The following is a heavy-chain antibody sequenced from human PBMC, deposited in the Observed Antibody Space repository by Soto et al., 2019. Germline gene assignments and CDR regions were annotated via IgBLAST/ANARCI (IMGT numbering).Heavy chain of an antibody. V-gene: IGHV3-53*01. Sequence: EVQLVESGGGLIQPGGSLRLSCAASGFTVTSNYMSWVRQAPGKGLEWVSVIYSSGSTYYAESVKGRFTISRDNSKNTLYLQMNSLRAEDTAVYYCARDPGSIAVAGTTWGQGTLVTVSS. D-gene: IGHD6-19*01. CDR1: GFTVTSNY. J-gene: IGHJ4*02. CDR3: ARDPGSIAVAGTT. CDR2: IYSSGST.